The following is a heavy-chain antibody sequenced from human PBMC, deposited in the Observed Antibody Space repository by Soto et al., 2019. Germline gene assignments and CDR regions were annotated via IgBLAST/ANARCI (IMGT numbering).Heavy chain of an antibody. Sequence: QVQLVQSGAEVKKPGYSVKVSCKASGGTFSSYAISWVRQAPGQGLEWMGGIIPIFGTANYAQKFQGRVKITADESTSTAYMVLSSLRSKNTAVDYCARKRRDGYNWGGMDVWGQGTTVTVSS. CDR3: ARKRRDGYNWGGMDV. D-gene: IGHD5-12*01. CDR1: GGTFSSYA. CDR2: IIPIFGTA. V-gene: IGHV1-69*01. J-gene: IGHJ6*02.